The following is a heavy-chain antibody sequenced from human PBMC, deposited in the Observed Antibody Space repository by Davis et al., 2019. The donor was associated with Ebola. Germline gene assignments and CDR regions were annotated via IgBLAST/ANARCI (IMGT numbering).Heavy chain of an antibody. Sequence: PSETLSLTCTVSGGSISSSSYYWGWIRQPPGKGLEWIGSIYYSGSTYYNPSLKSRVTISVDTSKNQFSLKLTSVTAADTAMYYCATDYGREWGQGTLVTVSS. CDR3: ATDYGRE. CDR2: IYYSGST. J-gene: IGHJ4*02. CDR1: GGSISSSSYY. D-gene: IGHD4-17*01. V-gene: IGHV4-39*07.